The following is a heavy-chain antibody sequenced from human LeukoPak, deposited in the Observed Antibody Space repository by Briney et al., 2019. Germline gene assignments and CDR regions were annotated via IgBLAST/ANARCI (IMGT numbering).Heavy chain of an antibody. V-gene: IGHV4-34*03. D-gene: IGHD2-2*01. J-gene: IGHJ3*01. CDR1: GGSFRDYY. CDR2: INPSGST. Sequence: SQTLSLTCAVYGGSFRDYYWSWIRQPPGKGLEWIGEINPSGSTTYHPSLTSQGTISLDNAKYQFSLTLTHVTAADTGVYYFSQAPYFSRGSWGQGILVGVSS. CDR3: SQAPYFSRGS.